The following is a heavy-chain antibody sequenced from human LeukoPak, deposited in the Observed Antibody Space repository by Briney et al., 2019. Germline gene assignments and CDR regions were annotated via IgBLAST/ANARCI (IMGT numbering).Heavy chain of an antibody. Sequence: GGSLRLSCAASGFTFSSYEMNWVRQAPGKGLEWVSYISSSGSTIYYADSVKGRFTISRDNAKNSLCLQMNSLRAVDTAVYYCAREKGYGDYGDAFDIWGQGTMVTVSS. CDR3: AREKGYGDYGDAFDI. D-gene: IGHD4-17*01. CDR1: GFTFSSYE. J-gene: IGHJ3*02. CDR2: ISSSGSTI. V-gene: IGHV3-48*03.